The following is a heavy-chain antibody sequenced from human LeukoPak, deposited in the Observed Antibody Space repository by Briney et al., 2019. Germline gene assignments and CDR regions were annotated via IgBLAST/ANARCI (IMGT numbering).Heavy chain of an antibody. J-gene: IGHJ4*02. CDR2: INPNSGGT. Sequence: GASVKVSCKASGGTFSSYAISWVRQAPGQGLEWMGWINPNSGGTNYAQKFQGRVTMTRDTSISTAYMELSRLRSDDTAVHYCARGDSQFVDYWGQGTLVTVSS. CDR3: ARGDSQFVDY. V-gene: IGHV1-2*02. CDR1: GGTFSSYA. D-gene: IGHD3/OR15-3a*01.